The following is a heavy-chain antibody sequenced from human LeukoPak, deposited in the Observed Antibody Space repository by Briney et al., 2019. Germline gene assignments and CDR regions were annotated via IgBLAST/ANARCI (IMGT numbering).Heavy chain of an antibody. D-gene: IGHD3-16*01. Sequence: GASVKVSCKASGYTFTSYDVNWVRQATGQGLEWMGWMNPNSGNTGYAQKSQGRVTMTRNTSIGTAYMELSSLRSEDTAVYYCASSLITIYGPGDYWGQGTLVTVSS. CDR3: ASSLITIYGPGDY. CDR1: GYTFTSYD. CDR2: MNPNSGNT. J-gene: IGHJ4*02. V-gene: IGHV1-8*01.